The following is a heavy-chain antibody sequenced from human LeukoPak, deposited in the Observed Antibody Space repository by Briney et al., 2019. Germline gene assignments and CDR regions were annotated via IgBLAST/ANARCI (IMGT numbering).Heavy chain of an antibody. Sequence: GGSLRLSCAASGFTVSSNYMSWVRQAPGKGLEWVSVIYSGGSTYYADSVKGRFTISRDNAKNSLYLQMNSLRAEDTAVYYCARERSSSWYGAFDIWGQGTMVTVSS. CDR1: GFTVSSNY. D-gene: IGHD6-13*01. CDR2: IYSGGST. V-gene: IGHV3-53*01. J-gene: IGHJ3*02. CDR3: ARERSSSWYGAFDI.